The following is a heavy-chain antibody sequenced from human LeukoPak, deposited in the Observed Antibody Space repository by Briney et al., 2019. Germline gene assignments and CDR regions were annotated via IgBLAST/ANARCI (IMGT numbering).Heavy chain of an antibody. V-gene: IGHV5-51*01. D-gene: IGHD3-9*01. CDR2: IYPGDSDT. Sequence: GESLKISCKGSGYSLTSYWIGWVRQMPGKGLEWMGIIYPGDSDTRYSPSFQGQVTISADKSISTAYLQWSSLKASDTAMYYCARQHDILTGRNHIDYWGQGTLVTVSS. CDR3: ARQHDILTGRNHIDY. CDR1: GYSLTSYW. J-gene: IGHJ4*02.